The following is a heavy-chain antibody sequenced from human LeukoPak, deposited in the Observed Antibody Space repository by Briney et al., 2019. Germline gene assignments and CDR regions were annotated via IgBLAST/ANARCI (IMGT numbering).Heavy chain of an antibody. CDR1: GGTFSSYA. D-gene: IGHD2-2*01. CDR3: ARDLSTAASTD. Sequence: ASVRVSCKASGGTFSSYAISWVRQAPGQGLEWMGRIIPILGIANYAQKFQGRVTITADKSTSTAYMELSSLRSEDTAVYYCARDLSTAASTDWGQGTLVTVSS. V-gene: IGHV1-69*04. J-gene: IGHJ4*02. CDR2: IIPILGIA.